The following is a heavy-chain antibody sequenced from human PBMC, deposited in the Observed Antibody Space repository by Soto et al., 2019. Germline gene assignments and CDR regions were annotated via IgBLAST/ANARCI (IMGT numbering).Heavy chain of an antibody. CDR3: ARRARPDFYYMDV. Sequence: EVQLAESGGGLAQPGGSLRLSCAASGFTLSGYAMDWVRQAPGKVLEDVSGISSNGVGTYYANSVQGRFTISRDNSKNTVYLQMGSLRPEDMAVYYCARRARPDFYYMDVWGKGTTVTVSS. CDR2: ISSNGVGT. J-gene: IGHJ6*03. V-gene: IGHV3-64*01. D-gene: IGHD6-6*01. CDR1: GFTLSGYA.